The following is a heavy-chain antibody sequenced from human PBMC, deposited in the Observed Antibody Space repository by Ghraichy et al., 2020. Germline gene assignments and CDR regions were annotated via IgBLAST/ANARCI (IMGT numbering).Heavy chain of an antibody. J-gene: IGHJ4*02. CDR2: ISDSGGST. V-gene: IGHV3-23*01. D-gene: IGHD3-3*01. Sequence: GGSLRLSCAASGFTFTKTAMNWVRQAPGKGLEWVSKISDSGGSTYYADSVMGRFTISRDNSKNMVYLQMSSPRAEDTAVYYCAGQKFFWGLGTLVIVSS. CDR3: AGQKFF. CDR1: GFTFTKTA.